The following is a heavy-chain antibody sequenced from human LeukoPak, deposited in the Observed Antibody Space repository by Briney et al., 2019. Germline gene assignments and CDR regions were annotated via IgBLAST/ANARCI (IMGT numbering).Heavy chain of an antibody. CDR2: ISSSSSTI. Sequence: GGSLRLSCAASGFTFSSYSMNWVRQAPGKGLEWVSYISSSSSTIYYADSVKGRFTISRGNAKDSLYLQMNSLRAEDTAVYYCASSGGFDYWGQGTLVTVSS. CDR3: ASSGGFDY. CDR1: GFTFSSYS. V-gene: IGHV3-48*01. J-gene: IGHJ4*02. D-gene: IGHD2-15*01.